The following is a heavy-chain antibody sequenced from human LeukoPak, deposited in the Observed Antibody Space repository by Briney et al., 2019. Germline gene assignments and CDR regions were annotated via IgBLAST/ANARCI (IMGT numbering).Heavy chain of an antibody. J-gene: IGHJ4*02. V-gene: IGHV3-64D*06. CDR1: GFTFSSYA. CDR2: ISSNGGST. D-gene: IGHD6-6*01. Sequence: GGSLRLSCSASGFTFSSYAMHWVRQAPGKGLEYVSAISSNGGSTYYADSVKGRFTIPRDNSKNTLYLQMSSLRAEDTAVYYCVKGEYSSSSSFCYWGQGTLVTVSS. CDR3: VKGEYSSSSSFCY.